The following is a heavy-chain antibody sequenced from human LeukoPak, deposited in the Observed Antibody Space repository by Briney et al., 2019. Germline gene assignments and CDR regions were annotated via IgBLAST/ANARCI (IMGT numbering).Heavy chain of an antibody. CDR1: GYSFTGYY. CDR2: INPNSGGP. Sequence: ASVKVSCKASGYSFTGYYIHWVRQAPGQGLEWMGRINPNSGGPNYAQKFQGRVTMTRDTPITTAYMGLSSLTSDDTAVYYCARDLWGDGYSHFDYWGQGTLVTVSS. CDR3: ARDLWGDGYSHFDY. V-gene: IGHV1-2*02. D-gene: IGHD5-24*01. J-gene: IGHJ4*02.